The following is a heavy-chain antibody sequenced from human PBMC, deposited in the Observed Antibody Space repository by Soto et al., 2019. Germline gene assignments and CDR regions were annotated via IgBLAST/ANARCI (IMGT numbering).Heavy chain of an antibody. J-gene: IGHJ4*02. CDR1: GGTFSSYA. Sequence: SVKVSCKXSGGTFSSYAISWVRQAPGQGLEWMGGIIPIFGTANYAQKFQGRVTITADESTSTAYMELSSLRSEDTAVYYCARGRLWFGEFEYYFDYWGQGTLVTVSS. CDR3: ARGRLWFGEFEYYFDY. CDR2: IIPIFGTA. V-gene: IGHV1-69*13. D-gene: IGHD3-10*01.